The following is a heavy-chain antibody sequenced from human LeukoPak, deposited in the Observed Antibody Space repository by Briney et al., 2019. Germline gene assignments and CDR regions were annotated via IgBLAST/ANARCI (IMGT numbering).Heavy chain of an antibody. CDR3: ARQPGELAATMD. D-gene: IGHD3-10*01. CDR2: IYYSGST. CDR1: GGSISSYY. Sequence: PSETLSLTCTVSGGSISSYYWSWIRQPPGKGLEWIGYIYYSGSTNYNPSLKSRVTISVDTSKNQFSLKLSSVTAADTAVYYCARQPGELAATMDWGQGTLVTVSS. V-gene: IGHV4-59*08. J-gene: IGHJ4*02.